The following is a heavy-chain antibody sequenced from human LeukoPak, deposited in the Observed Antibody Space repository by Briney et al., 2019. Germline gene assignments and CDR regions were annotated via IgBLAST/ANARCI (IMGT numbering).Heavy chain of an antibody. CDR1: GFTFSSYS. J-gene: IGHJ4*02. Sequence: PGGSLRLSCAASGFTFSSYSMNWVRQAPGKGLEWVSSISDSGGSTYYADSVKGRFTISRDNSKNTLYLQMNSLRAEDTAVYYCAYGSGSYNMVFDYWGQGALVTVSS. D-gene: IGHD3-10*01. V-gene: IGHV3-23*01. CDR3: AYGSGSYNMVFDY. CDR2: ISDSGGST.